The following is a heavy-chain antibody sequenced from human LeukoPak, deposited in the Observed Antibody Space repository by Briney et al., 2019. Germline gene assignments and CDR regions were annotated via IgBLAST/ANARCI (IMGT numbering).Heavy chain of an antibody. J-gene: IGHJ6*02. Sequence: GGSLRLSCAASGFTFDDYAVHWVRQAPGKGLEWVSGISWNSGSIGYADSVKGRFTISRDNAKNSLYLQMNSLRAEDTALYYCAKDYYDSSGYYYYGMDVWGQGTTVTVSS. D-gene: IGHD3-22*01. V-gene: IGHV3-9*01. CDR1: GFTFDDYA. CDR3: AKDYYDSSGYYYYGMDV. CDR2: ISWNSGSI.